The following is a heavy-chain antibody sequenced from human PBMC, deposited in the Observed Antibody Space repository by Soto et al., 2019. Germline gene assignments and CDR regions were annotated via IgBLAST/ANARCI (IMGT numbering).Heavy chain of an antibody. CDR3: ARGDSDLAVSEAAY. CDR2: IYFSGVA. Sequence: QMQMQESGPRLVKPSETLSLTCTVSGASITDSYWSWIRQPPEKGLEWIGYIYFSGVATYNPSLKXXAXLSRDTSKNEFSLKLTSVTAADTAIYYCARGDSDLAVSEAAYWGQGTLVTVSS. J-gene: IGHJ1*01. CDR1: GASITDSY. D-gene: IGHD2-15*01. V-gene: IGHV4-59*01.